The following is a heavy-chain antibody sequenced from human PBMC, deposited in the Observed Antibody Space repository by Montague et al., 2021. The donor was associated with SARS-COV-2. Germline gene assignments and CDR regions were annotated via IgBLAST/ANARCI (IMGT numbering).Heavy chain of an antibody. J-gene: IGHJ4*02. D-gene: IGHD5-24*01. V-gene: IGHV5-51*01. CDR2: IYVGDSDA. CDR1: GYNFRSYW. Sequence: QSGAEVKKPGESLQISCKAPGYNFRSYWIGWVRQMPGKGLEWMGRIYVGDSDARYSPSFQGQVTISADKSINTAYLQLRSLKASDTAMYYCARLEVATANYFDFWGQGTVVTVSS. CDR3: ARLEVATANYFDF.